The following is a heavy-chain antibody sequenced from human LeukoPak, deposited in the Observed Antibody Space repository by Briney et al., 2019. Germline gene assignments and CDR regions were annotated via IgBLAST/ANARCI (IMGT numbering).Heavy chain of an antibody. V-gene: IGHV1-2*02. D-gene: IGHD4-11*01. Sequence: ASVKVSSRASGYTFTGHFLHWVRQAPGQGLEWMAWIDPNNGDTHYAQNFQGRITVTRDTSISTVYMELSRLTSDDTAVYYCAREYSASEHWGQGTLVTVSS. CDR1: GYTFTGHF. CDR2: IDPNNGDT. J-gene: IGHJ1*01. CDR3: AREYSASEH.